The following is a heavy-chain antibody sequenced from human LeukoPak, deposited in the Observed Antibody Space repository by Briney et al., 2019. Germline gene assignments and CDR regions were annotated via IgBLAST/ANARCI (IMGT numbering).Heavy chain of an antibody. Sequence: ASVKVSCKASGYTFSGSYIHWVRQAPGQGLEWIGRINPNSGDTNYSQNFQGRVTMTRDRSISTAYMELSRLTSDDTAVYYCARASFWESPINWFAPWGQGTLVTVSS. V-gene: IGHV1-2*06. CDR1: GYTFSGSY. CDR2: INPNSGDT. CDR3: ARASFWESPINWFAP. D-gene: IGHD3-16*01. J-gene: IGHJ5*02.